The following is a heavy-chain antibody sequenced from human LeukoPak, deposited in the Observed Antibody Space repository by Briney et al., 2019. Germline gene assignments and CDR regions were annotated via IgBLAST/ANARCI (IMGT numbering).Heavy chain of an antibody. CDR2: INPNSGDT. D-gene: IGHD3-9*01. CDR3: TRYYDILTSFYD. CDR1: GYTFAAYY. V-gene: IGHV1-2*02. J-gene: IGHJ4*02. Sequence: GASVKVSCKASGYTFAAYYVHWVRQAPGQGLEWMGWINPNSGDTNYAQKFQGRVTMTADTSITTGYLELSSLKSDDTAVYYCTRYYDILTSFYDWGQGTLVTVSS.